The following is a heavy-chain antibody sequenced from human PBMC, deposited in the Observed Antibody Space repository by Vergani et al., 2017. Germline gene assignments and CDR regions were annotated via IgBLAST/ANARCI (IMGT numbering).Heavy chain of an antibody. Sequence: EVQLVQSGAEVKKPGESLKISCKGSGYSFTSYWIGWVRQMPGKGLEWMGIIYPGDSDTRYSPSFKGQVTISADKSISTAYLQWSSLKASDTAMYYCAGHTASGIGELTIHYHYGMDVWGQGTTVTVSS. V-gene: IGHV5-51*01. D-gene: IGHD3-10*01. CDR1: GYSFTSYW. J-gene: IGHJ6*02. CDR3: AGHTASGIGELTIHYHYGMDV. CDR2: IYPGDSDT.